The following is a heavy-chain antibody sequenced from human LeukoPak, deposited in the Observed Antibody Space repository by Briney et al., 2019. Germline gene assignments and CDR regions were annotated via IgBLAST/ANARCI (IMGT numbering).Heavy chain of an antibody. Sequence: GSLRLSCAASGFTFDDYGTSCVRQAPGKGLEWFSGINWNGGSTGYADSVKGRFTTSRDNAKNSLYLQMNSLRAEDTALYYCARLYGLDAFDIWGQGTMVTVSS. CDR2: INWNGGST. CDR3: ARLYGLDAFDI. CDR1: GFTFDDYG. V-gene: IGHV3-20*04. D-gene: IGHD3-10*01. J-gene: IGHJ3*02.